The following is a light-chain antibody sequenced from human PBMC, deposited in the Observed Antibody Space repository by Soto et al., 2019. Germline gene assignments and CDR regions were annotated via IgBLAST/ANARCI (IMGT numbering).Light chain of an antibody. V-gene: IGLV2-8*01. Sequence: QSALTQPPSASGSPGQSVTISCTGTSSDVGGYNFVSWYQQHPGKAPKLMIYDVTERPSGVPDRFSGSKSGNTASLTVSGLQGEEEADYYCASYAGSNIPVLFGGGTKVTVL. CDR3: ASYAGSNIPVL. CDR1: SSDVGGYNF. J-gene: IGLJ2*01. CDR2: DVT.